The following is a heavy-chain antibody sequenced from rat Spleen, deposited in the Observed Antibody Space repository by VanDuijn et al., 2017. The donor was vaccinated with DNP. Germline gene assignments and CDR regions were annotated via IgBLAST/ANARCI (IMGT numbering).Heavy chain of an antibody. CDR3: TRYYDSFDY. D-gene: IGHD1-1*01. J-gene: IGHJ2*01. CDR1: EFTFSDYN. CDR2: IRTGGEDT. Sequence: EVQLVESGGGLVQPGRSLKLSCAASEFTFSDYNMAWVRQAPTKGLEWVASIRTGGEDTYYRDSVKGRFTISRDYAKPTLYLQMDSLRSEDTATYYCTRYYDSFDYWGQGVMVTVSS. V-gene: IGHV5-25*01.